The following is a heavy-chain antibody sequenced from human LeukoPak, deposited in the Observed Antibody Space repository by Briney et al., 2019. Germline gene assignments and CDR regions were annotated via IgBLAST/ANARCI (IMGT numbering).Heavy chain of an antibody. J-gene: IGHJ4*02. D-gene: IGHD4-17*01. CDR1: GFTFSSYS. Sequence: KAGGSLRLSCAASGFTFSSYSMNWVRQAPGKGLEWVSSISSSSSYIYYADSVKGRFTISRDNAKNSLYLQMNRLRAEDTAVYYCARVGGSYGDQGGDNWGQGTLVTVSS. CDR2: ISSSSSYI. V-gene: IGHV3-21*01. CDR3: ARVGGSYGDQGGDN.